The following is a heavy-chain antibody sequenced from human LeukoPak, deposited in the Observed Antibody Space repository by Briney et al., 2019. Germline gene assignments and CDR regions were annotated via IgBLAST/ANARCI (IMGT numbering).Heavy chain of an antibody. CDR1: GGSISGYY. J-gene: IGHJ4*02. D-gene: IGHD3-9*01. CDR2: IYYSGST. V-gene: IGHV4-59*12. CDR3: ARVVTGRYDY. Sequence: PSETLSLTCTVSGGSISGYYWSWIRQPPGKGLEWIGYIYYSGSTNYNPSLESRVTISVDTSKNQFSLKLSSVTAADTAVYYCARVVTGRYDYWGQGTLVTVSS.